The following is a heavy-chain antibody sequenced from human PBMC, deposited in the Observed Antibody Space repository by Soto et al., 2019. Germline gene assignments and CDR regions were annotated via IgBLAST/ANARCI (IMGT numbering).Heavy chain of an antibody. V-gene: IGHV4-59*01. Sequence: QVQLQESGPGLVKPSETLSLTCTVSGGSISSYYWSWIRQPPGKGLEWIGYIYYSGSTNYNPSLKSRVTISVDTSKNQFSLKLSSVTAADTAVYYCARHFWSGNADYDGMDVWGQGTTVTVSS. CDR1: GGSISSYY. J-gene: IGHJ6*02. D-gene: IGHD3-3*02. CDR2: IYYSGST. CDR3: ARHFWSGNADYDGMDV.